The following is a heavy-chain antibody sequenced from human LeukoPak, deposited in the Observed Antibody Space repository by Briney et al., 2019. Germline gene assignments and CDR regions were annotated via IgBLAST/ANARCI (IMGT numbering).Heavy chain of an antibody. CDR3: ARVPYDFWSGRNWFDP. J-gene: IGHJ5*02. V-gene: IGHV4-30-4*01. CDR1: GGSISSGDYY. Sequence: PSETLSLTCTVSGGSISSGDYYWSWIRQHPGKGLEWIGSIYYSGRTYYNPSLKSRVTISVDKSKNQFSLKLSSVTAADTAVYYCARVPYDFWSGRNWFDPWGQGTLVTVSS. D-gene: IGHD3-3*01. CDR2: IYYSGRT.